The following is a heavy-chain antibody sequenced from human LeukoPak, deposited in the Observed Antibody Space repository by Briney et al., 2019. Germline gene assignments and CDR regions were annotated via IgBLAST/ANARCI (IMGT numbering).Heavy chain of an antibody. Sequence: ASVKVSCKASGYTFTTYGISWVRQAPGQGLEWMGWISAYSGNTNYAQKVQGGVTMTTHTSTSTAYMELRSLRSDDAAVYYCARGDGSGWPNFDYWGQGTLVTVSS. CDR2: ISAYSGNT. V-gene: IGHV1-18*01. J-gene: IGHJ4*02. CDR3: ARGDGSGWPNFDY. CDR1: GYTFTTYG. D-gene: IGHD6-19*01.